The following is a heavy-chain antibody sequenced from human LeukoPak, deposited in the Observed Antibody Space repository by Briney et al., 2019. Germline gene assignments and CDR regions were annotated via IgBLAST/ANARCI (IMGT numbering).Heavy chain of an antibody. CDR3: ARAITMVRGVSGY. CDR2: ISSSSSTI. V-gene: IGHV3-48*01. J-gene: IGHJ4*02. Sequence: PGGSLRLSCAASGFTFSSYSMNWVRQAPGKGLEWVSYISSSSSTIYYADSVKGRFTISRDNAKNSLYLQMNSLRAEDTAVYHCARAITMVRGVSGYWGQGTLVTVSS. D-gene: IGHD3-10*01. CDR1: GFTFSSYS.